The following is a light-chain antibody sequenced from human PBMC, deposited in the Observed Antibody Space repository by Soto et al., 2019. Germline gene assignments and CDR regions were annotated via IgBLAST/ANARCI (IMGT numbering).Light chain of an antibody. CDR2: DAS. CDR3: QQSYSTPIT. Sequence: EIVMTQSPATLSVSPGERAILSCRASQSVSSNLAWYQQKPGQPPRLLIYDASTRATGIPARFSGTGSGTEFTLTISSLQPEDFATYYCQQSYSTPITFGQGTRLEI. V-gene: IGKV3-15*01. CDR1: QSVSSN. J-gene: IGKJ5*01.